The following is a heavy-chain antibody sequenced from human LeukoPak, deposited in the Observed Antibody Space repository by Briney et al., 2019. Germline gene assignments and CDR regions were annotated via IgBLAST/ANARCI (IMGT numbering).Heavy chain of an antibody. CDR1: GGTFCSYA. Sequence: SVKVSCKASGGTFCSYAISWVRQAPGQGLEWMGRIIPIFGIANYAQKFQGRVTITADKSTSTAYMELSSLRSEDTAVYYCARARVVSESVFDYWGQGTLVTVSS. CDR3: ARARVVSESVFDY. CDR2: IIPIFGIA. V-gene: IGHV1-69*04. D-gene: IGHD2-2*01. J-gene: IGHJ4*02.